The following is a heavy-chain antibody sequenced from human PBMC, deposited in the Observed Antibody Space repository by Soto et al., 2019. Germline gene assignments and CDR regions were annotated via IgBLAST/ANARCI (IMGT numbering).Heavy chain of an antibody. Sequence: QVQLVPSGAEVKKPGSSVKVSCKASGGPFRSYALRWVRQAPGQGLEWMGGIIPIFGTANYAQKFRGRVTITADESTSTAYMELSSLRSEDTAVYYCARGPYCGGACYYWFDPWGQGTLVTVSS. J-gene: IGHJ5*02. V-gene: IGHV1-69*01. CDR2: IIPIFGTA. CDR3: ARGPYCGGACYYWFDP. CDR1: GGPFRSYA. D-gene: IGHD2-21*02.